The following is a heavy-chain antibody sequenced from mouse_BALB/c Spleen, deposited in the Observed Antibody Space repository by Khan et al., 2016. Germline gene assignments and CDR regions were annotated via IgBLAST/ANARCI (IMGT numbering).Heavy chain of an antibody. V-gene: IGHV1-9*01. Sequence: QVQLKESGAELMKPGASVKISCKATGYTFSNYWIEWVKQRPGHGLEWIGDILPGSGYSNSNENFKGKATFTADASSNTAYMQLISLTSEDSAVXFCARARYSMGCWGQGTSVTVST. J-gene: IGHJ4*01. CDR3: ARARYSMGC. CDR2: ILPGSGYS. CDR1: GYTFSNYW.